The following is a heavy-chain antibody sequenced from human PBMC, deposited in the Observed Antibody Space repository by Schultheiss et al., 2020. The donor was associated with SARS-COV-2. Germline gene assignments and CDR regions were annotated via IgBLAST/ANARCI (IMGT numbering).Heavy chain of an antibody. CDR2: INHSGST. CDR3: ARRDSSGSRPDFDY. Sequence: GSLRLSCAASGFIFSDYAMNWVRQPPGKGLEWIGEINHSGSTNYNPSLKSRVTISVDTSKNQFSLKLSSVTAADTAVYYCARRDSSGSRPDFDYWGQGTLVTVSS. D-gene: IGHD6-19*01. J-gene: IGHJ4*02. V-gene: IGHV4-34*01. CDR1: GFIFSDYA.